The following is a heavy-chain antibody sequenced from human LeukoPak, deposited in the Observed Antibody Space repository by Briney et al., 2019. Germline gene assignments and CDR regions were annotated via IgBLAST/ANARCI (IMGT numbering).Heavy chain of an antibody. V-gene: IGHV4-59*12. CDR1: GGSISSYY. J-gene: IGHJ4*02. CDR3: ARKGSGSYYNLAFDY. CDR2: IYCSGST. Sequence: SETLSLTCTVSGGSISSYYWSWIRQPPGKGLEWIGYIYCSGSTNYNPSLKSRVTISVDTSKNQFSLKLSSVTAADTAVYYCARKGSGSYYNLAFDYWGQGTLVTVSS. D-gene: IGHD3-10*01.